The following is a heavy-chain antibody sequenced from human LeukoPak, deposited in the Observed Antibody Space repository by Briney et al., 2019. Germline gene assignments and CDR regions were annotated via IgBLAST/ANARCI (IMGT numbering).Heavy chain of an antibody. CDR1: GGSISSGDYY. D-gene: IGHD4-17*01. J-gene: IGHJ2*01. V-gene: IGHV4-30-4*01. Sequence: SQTLSLTCTVSGGSISSGDYYWSWLRQPPGKGLEWIGYIYYSGSTYYNPSLKSRVTISVDTSKNQFSLKLSSVTAADTAVYYCAVTVTRDWYFDPWGRGTLVTVSS. CDR3: AVTVTRDWYFDP. CDR2: IYYSGST.